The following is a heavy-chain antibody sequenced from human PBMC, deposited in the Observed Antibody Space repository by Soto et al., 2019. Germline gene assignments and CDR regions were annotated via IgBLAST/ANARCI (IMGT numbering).Heavy chain of an antibody. Sequence: EVQLVESGGGLVQPGGSLRLSCVASGFTFSSYWMHWVRQAPGQRLVWVSRINSDGSSTSYADSVKGRFTISRDNAKNTLYLQMNSLRAEDTAVYYCASYYDFWSGYYPPSLHYYYYMDVWCKGTTVTVSS. CDR2: INSDGSST. CDR3: ASYYDFWSGYYPPSLHYYYYMDV. V-gene: IGHV3-74*01. CDR1: GFTFSSYW. J-gene: IGHJ6*03. D-gene: IGHD3-3*01.